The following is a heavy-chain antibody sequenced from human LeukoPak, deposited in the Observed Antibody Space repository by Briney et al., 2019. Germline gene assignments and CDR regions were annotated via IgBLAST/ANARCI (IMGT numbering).Heavy chain of an antibody. CDR3: ARDSDAFDI. CDR1: GFTFSSYG. J-gene: IGHJ3*02. Sequence: GGSLRLSCAASGFTFSSYGMHWVRQAPGKGLEWVAVISYDGSNKYYADSVKGRFTISRDNSKNTLYLQMNSLRAEDTAVYYCARDSDAFDIWGQGTMVTVSS. V-gene: IGHV3-30*03. CDR2: ISYDGSNK.